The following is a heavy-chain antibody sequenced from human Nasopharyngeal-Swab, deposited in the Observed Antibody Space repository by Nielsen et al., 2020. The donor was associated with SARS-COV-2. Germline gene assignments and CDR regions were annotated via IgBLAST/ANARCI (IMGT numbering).Heavy chain of an antibody. D-gene: IGHD2-2*01. CDR3: AKEECTGISCIRGFNY. V-gene: IGHV3-30*02. J-gene: IGHJ4*02. CDR2: LRYDGSNK. Sequence: GESLKISCAASGFIFSNYAMQWVRQAPGKGLEWVVFLRYDGSNKRYADSVKGRFTISRDNSKNALYLEMNSLRAEDTAVYYCAKEECTGISCIRGFNYWGQGTLVTVSS. CDR1: GFIFSNYA.